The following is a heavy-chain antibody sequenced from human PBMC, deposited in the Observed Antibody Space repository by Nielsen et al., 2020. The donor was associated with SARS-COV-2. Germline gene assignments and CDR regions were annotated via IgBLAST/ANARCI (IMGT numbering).Heavy chain of an antibody. Sequence: GESLKISCKGSGYSFTSYWIGWVRQMPGKGLEWMGIIYPGDSDTRYSPSFQGQVTISADKSISTAYLQWSSLKASDTTMYYCARRVHTPPEYCSGGSCPNWFDPWGQGTLVTVSS. CDR1: GYSFTSYW. J-gene: IGHJ5*02. CDR3: ARRVHTPPEYCSGGSCPNWFDP. CDR2: IYPGDSDT. D-gene: IGHD2-15*01. V-gene: IGHV5-51*01.